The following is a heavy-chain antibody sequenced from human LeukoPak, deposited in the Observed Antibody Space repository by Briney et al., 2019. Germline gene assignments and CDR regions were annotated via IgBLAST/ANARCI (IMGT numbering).Heavy chain of an antibody. CDR2: INPNSGDT. CDR3: ARTYGDYSYWYFDL. CDR1: GYTFTNYD. V-gene: IGHV1-2*06. J-gene: IGHJ2*01. D-gene: IGHD4-17*01. Sequence: GASVKVSCKASGYTFTNYDINWLRQATGQGLEWMGRINPNSGDTNYARKFQGRVTMTRDTSISTAYMDLSTLRSDDTAVYYCARTYGDYSYWYFDLWGRGTLVTVSS.